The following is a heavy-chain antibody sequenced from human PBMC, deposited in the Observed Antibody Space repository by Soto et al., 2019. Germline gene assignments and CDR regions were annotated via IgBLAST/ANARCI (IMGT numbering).Heavy chain of an antibody. D-gene: IGHD1-26*01. V-gene: IGHV6-1*01. CDR1: GDSVSSNSVA. J-gene: IGHJ4*02. CDR3: SRGDTWALDY. CDR2: TYYRSKWYN. Sequence: PSQTLSLTCAISGDSVSSNSVAWHWIRQSPSRGLEWLGRTYYRSKWYNNYAVSVKSRITINPDTSKNHFSLQLNSVTPEDTAVYYCSRGDTWALDYWGQGTLVTVSS.